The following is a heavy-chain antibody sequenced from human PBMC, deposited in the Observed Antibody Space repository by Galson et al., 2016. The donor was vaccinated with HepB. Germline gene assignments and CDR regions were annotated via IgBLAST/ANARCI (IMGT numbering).Heavy chain of an antibody. CDR3: AKKPSGYNYGLLGY. CDR1: GFTFSDFA. D-gene: IGHD5-18*01. CDR2: ILDDGSTE. J-gene: IGHJ4*02. Sequence: SLRLSCAASGFTFSDFAIHWVRQAPGKGLEWVAVILDDGSTEYYADSVRGRFTISRDNSKNTLYLQMNSLRAEDTAIYHCAKKPSGYNYGLLGYWGQGTLVIVSS. V-gene: IGHV3-30*18.